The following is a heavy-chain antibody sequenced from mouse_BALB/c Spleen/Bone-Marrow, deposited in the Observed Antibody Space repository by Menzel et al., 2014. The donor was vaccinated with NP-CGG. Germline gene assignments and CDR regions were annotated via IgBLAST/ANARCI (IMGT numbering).Heavy chain of an antibody. V-gene: IGHV4-1*02. CDR2: INPDSSTI. CDR1: GFDFSGYW. J-gene: IGHJ4*01. CDR3: ATLGYYGVMAY. Sequence: EVKLMESGGGLVQPGRSLKLSCAASGFDFSGYWMSWVRQAPGKGLEWIGEINPDSSTINYTPSLKDKFIISRDNAKNTLYLQMSKMRSYDTALYYCATLGYYGVMAYWGQGTSVTVSS. D-gene: IGHD1-1*01.